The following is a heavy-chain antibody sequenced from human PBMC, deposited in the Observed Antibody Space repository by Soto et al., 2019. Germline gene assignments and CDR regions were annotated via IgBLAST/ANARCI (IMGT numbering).Heavy chain of an antibody. V-gene: IGHV1-18*01. CDR2: ISAYDGNT. D-gene: IGHD3-10*01. CDR3: ATGGWFGESMDV. J-gene: IGHJ6*03. Sequence: ASVKVSCKASGYTFTSYGISWVRQAPGQGLEWMGWISAYDGNTNYAQKLQGRVTMTEDTSTDTAYMELSSLRSEDTAVYYCATGGWFGESMDVWGKGTTVTVSS. CDR1: GYTFTSYG.